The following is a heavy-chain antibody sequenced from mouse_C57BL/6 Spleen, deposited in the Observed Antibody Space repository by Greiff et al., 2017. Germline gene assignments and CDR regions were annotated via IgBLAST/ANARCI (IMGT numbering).Heavy chain of an antibody. Sequence: QVQLQQPGAELVRPGTSVKLSCKASGYTFTSYWMHWVKPRPGQGLEWIGVIDPSDSYTNYNQKFKGKATLTVYTSSSTAYMQLSSLTSEDSAVYYCASITTVASDAMDYWGQGTSVTVSS. D-gene: IGHD1-1*01. CDR3: ASITTVASDAMDY. CDR2: IDPSDSYT. J-gene: IGHJ4*01. CDR1: GYTFTSYW. V-gene: IGHV1-59*01.